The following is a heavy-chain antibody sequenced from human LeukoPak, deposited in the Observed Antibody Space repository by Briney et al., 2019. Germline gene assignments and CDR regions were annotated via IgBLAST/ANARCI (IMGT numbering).Heavy chain of an antibody. J-gene: IGHJ4*02. V-gene: IGHV3-23*01. D-gene: IGHD6-13*01. CDR1: GFSLSSYA. CDR3: GRGGKVEQLVLAR. CDR2: ISSTDAGT. Sequence: GGSLRLSCAASGFSLSSYAMSWVRQAPGKGLEWVSAISSTDAGTYHADSVRGRFTISRDSSKNTLYLQMNSLRAEDTAVYYCGRGGKVEQLVLARWGQGSLVTVSS.